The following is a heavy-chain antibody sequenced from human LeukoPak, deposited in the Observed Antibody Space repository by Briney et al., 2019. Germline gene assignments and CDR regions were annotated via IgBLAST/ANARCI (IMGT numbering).Heavy chain of an antibody. J-gene: IGHJ4*02. Sequence: SETLSLTCTVSGGSISSYYWSWIRQPPGKGLEWIGYIYYSGSTNYNPSLKSRVTISVDRSKNQFSLKLSSVTAADTAVYYCARDSRDGYNCCAWGQGTLVTVSS. CDR2: IYYSGST. V-gene: IGHV4-59*12. D-gene: IGHD5-24*01. CDR1: GGSISSYY. CDR3: ARDSRDGYNCCA.